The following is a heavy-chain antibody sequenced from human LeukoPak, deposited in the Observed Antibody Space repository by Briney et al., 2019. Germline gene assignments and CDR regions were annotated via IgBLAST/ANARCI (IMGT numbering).Heavy chain of an antibody. V-gene: IGHV3-66*01. J-gene: IGHJ4*02. CDR3: ARGSGYYYYFDS. CDR1: GFTFSSNY. CDR2: IYSGAST. Sequence: GGSLRLSCAASGFTFSSNYMSWVRQAPGKGLEWVSVIYSGASTYYADSVKGRFTISRDNSKNTVYPQMNSLRAEDTAVYYCARGSGYYYYFDSWGQGTLVPVSS. D-gene: IGHD3-22*01.